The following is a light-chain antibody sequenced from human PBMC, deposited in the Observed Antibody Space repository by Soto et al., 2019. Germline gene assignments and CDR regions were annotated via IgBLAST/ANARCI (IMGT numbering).Light chain of an antibody. CDR1: QSVTSSY. CDR2: RAS. CDR3: QQYGSSPSIT. Sequence: EIVLTQSPGTLSLSPGERATLSCRASQSVTSSYLAWYQLKPGQAPRLLIYRASSRATGIPDRFSGSESGTDFTLTISILEPEDFAVYYCQQYGSSPSITFGQGTRLEIK. V-gene: IGKV3-20*01. J-gene: IGKJ5*01.